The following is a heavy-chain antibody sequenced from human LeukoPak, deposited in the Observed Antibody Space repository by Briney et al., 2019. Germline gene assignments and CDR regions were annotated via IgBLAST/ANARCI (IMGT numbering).Heavy chain of an antibody. CDR3: ARDTTSGSYVSYFDY. D-gene: IGHD1-26*01. J-gene: IGHJ4*02. V-gene: IGHV3-33*01. Sequence: GRSLRLSCAASGFTFSSYGMHWVRQAPVKGLEWVAVIWYDGSNKYHADSVKGRFTISRDNSKNTLYLQMNSLRAEDTAVYYCARDTTSGSYVSYFDYWGQGTLVTVSS. CDR1: GFTFSSYG. CDR2: IWYDGSNK.